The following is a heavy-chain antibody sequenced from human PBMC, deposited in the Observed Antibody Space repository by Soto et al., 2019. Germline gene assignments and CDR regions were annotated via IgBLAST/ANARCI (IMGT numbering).Heavy chain of an antibody. CDR2: ISGSGGIT. CDR3: AKGVSQTPFGVNTLFDS. Sequence: LRLSCAASGVSGFTFSKYAMSWVRQAPGKGLEWVSTISGSGGITNYADSVKGRFTISRDNSMHTLTLQMNGLRAEDTAVYYCAKGVSQTPFGVNTLFDSWGQGTLVTVSS. J-gene: IGHJ4*02. V-gene: IGHV3-23*01. CDR1: GVSGFTFSKYA. D-gene: IGHD3-3*01.